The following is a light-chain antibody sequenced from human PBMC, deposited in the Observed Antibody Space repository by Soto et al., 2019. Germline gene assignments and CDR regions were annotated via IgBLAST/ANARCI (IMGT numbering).Light chain of an antibody. V-gene: IGKV3D-20*01. CDR1: QSVSISY. J-gene: IGKJ5*01. Sequence: MVLTQSPATLSVSPGEIATLSCGASQSVSISYLAWYHHKPGLEPRLLIYDAYSRATGIKDRFSGSGSGTDFTITINRLETEDFAVYYCQPYETSPITVGPATRLEIK. CDR3: QPYETSPIT. CDR2: DAY.